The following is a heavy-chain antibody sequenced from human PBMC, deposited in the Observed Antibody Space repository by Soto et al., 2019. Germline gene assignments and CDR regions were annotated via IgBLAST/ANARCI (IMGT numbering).Heavy chain of an antibody. D-gene: IGHD5-18*01. Sequence: PSETLSLTCTVSGGSVSSGSDYLSWIRQPPGKGLEWIGHIYNSESTNYNPSLKSRVTISADTSKSQFSLELTSMTAADTAVYFCARVKGYTYGYDPRYYFDYWGQGTLVTVS. CDR3: ARVKGYTYGYDPRYYFDY. J-gene: IGHJ4*02. CDR2: IYNSEST. CDR1: GGSVSSGSDY. V-gene: IGHV4-61*01.